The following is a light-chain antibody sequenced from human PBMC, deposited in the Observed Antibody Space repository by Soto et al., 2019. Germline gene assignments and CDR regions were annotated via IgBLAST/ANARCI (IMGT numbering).Light chain of an antibody. CDR2: EVS. CDR3: TSYSSSNSLYV. Sequence: QSVLTRPASVSGSPGQSITLSCTGTSSDVGGYNYVSWYQQHPDKAPKLMIYEVSNRPSGVPNRFSGSKSGNTASLTISGLQAEDEADYYCTSYSSSNSLYVFGTGTKVTVL. CDR1: SSDVGGYNY. J-gene: IGLJ1*01. V-gene: IGLV2-14*01.